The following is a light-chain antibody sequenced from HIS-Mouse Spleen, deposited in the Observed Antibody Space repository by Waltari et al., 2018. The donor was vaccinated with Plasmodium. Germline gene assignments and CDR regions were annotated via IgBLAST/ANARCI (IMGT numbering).Light chain of an antibody. CDR1: QSFSSY. Sequence: DIQMTQSPSSLSASVGDRVTITCRASQSFSSYLNWYQQKPGKAPNLLIYAASSLQSGVPSRFSGSGSGTDFTLTISSLQPEDFATYYCQQSYSTWTFGQGTKVEIK. CDR2: AAS. V-gene: IGKV1-39*01. CDR3: QQSYSTWT. J-gene: IGKJ1*01.